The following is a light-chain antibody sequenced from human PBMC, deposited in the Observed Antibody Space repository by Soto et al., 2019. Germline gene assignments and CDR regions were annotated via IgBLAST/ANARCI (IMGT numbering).Light chain of an antibody. Sequence: EIVLTQSPGTLSFSPLERATLSCRASQSVSSSYLAWYQQKPGQAPRLLIYGASNRATGIPDRSSGSGSGTDFTLTITRLETEDFAVYYCQYYGNSPLTFGPGTKVEIK. CDR3: QYYGNSPLT. V-gene: IGKV3-20*01. CDR1: QSVSSSY. J-gene: IGKJ1*01. CDR2: GAS.